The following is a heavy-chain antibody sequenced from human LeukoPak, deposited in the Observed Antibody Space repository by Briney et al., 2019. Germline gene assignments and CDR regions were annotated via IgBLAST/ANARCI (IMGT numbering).Heavy chain of an antibody. Sequence: SVKVSCKASGGTFSSYAISWVRQAPGQGLEWMGRIIPILGIANYAQKFQGRVTITADKSTSTAYMELSSLRPEDTAVYYCARENGNPPFDYWGQGTLVTVSS. CDR2: IIPILGIA. D-gene: IGHD4-23*01. CDR3: ARENGNPPFDY. J-gene: IGHJ4*02. CDR1: GGTFSSYA. V-gene: IGHV1-69*04.